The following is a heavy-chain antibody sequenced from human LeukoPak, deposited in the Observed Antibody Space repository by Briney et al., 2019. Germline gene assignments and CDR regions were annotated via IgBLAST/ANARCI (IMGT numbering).Heavy chain of an antibody. Sequence: SETLSLTCTVSGDSISNYYWSWIRQPAGKGLEWIGRIYTSGSTNYNPSLKSRVTMSVDTSKNQFSLKLSSVTAADTAVYYCARGPTLFGSGTTDYWGQGTLVTVSS. V-gene: IGHV4-4*07. CDR2: IYTSGST. CDR1: GDSISNYY. CDR3: ARGPTLFGSGTTDY. D-gene: IGHD1-14*01. J-gene: IGHJ4*02.